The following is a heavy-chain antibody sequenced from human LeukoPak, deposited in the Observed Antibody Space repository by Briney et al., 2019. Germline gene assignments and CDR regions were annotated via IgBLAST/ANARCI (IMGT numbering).Heavy chain of an antibody. Sequence: SETLSLTCTVSGGSISSSSYYWGWIRQPPGKGLEWFGRKYYSGSTYYNPSLKSRVTISVDTSKNQFSLKLSSVTAADTAVYYCARHVGRIAAAGISEPFDYWGQGTLVTVSS. V-gene: IGHV4-39*01. CDR1: GGSISSSSYY. D-gene: IGHD6-13*01. J-gene: IGHJ4*02. CDR2: KYYSGST. CDR3: ARHVGRIAAAGISEPFDY.